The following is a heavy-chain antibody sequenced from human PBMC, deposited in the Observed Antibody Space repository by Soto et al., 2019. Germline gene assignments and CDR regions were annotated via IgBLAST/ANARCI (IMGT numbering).Heavy chain of an antibody. D-gene: IGHD5-12*01. CDR1: GGSISSYY. J-gene: IGHJ4*02. Sequence: SETLSLTCTVSGGSISSYYWSWIRQPPGKGLEWIGYIYYSGSTNYNPSLKSRVTISVDTSKNQFSLKLSSVTAADTAVYYCASTHSGYDSPIAYWGQGTLVTVSS. CDR2: IYYSGST. V-gene: IGHV4-59*01. CDR3: ASTHSGYDSPIAY.